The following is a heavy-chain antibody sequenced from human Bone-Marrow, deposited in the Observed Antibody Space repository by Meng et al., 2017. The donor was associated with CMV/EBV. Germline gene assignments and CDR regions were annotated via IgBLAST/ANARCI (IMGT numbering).Heavy chain of an antibody. D-gene: IGHD6-13*01. CDR2: IRYDGSNK. Sequence: GESLKISCAASGFTFSSYGMHWVRQAPGKGLEWVAFIRYDGSNKYYADSVKGRFTISRDNSKNTLYLQMNSLRAEDTAVYYCAKDATRAAAGYYYYYGKDVWGQGTTVTVSS. CDR3: AKDATRAAAGYYYYYGKDV. J-gene: IGHJ6*02. CDR1: GFTFSSYG. V-gene: IGHV3-30*02.